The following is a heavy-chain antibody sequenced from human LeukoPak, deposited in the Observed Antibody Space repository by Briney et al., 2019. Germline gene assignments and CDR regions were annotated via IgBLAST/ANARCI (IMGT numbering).Heavy chain of an antibody. CDR1: GFTFSSYG. CDR3: ARDSSVAAGHDY. CDR2: ISYDGSNK. D-gene: IGHD6-13*01. V-gene: IGHV3-30*03. J-gene: IGHJ4*02. Sequence: GGSLRLSCAASGFTFSSYGMHWVRQAPGKGLEWVAVISYDGSNKYYADSVKGRFTISRDNSKNTLYLQMNSLRAEDTAVYYCARDSSVAAGHDYWGQGTLVTVSS.